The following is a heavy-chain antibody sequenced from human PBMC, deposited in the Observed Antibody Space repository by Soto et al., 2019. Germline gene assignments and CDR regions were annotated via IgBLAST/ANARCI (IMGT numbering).Heavy chain of an antibody. CDR3: ARGMCCLTGRCCPSWFDS. D-gene: IGHD2-8*01. Sequence: HVQLLESGPGLVKPSQTLSLTCSVSGDSISNLYYFWAWLRQAPGQALEYLGYIYKSSTTYYNPSFDSRVAMSVDTSNSQFALHVTSVTAADTAVYFCARGMCCLTGRCCPSWFDSWGQGAMVTVSS. J-gene: IGHJ5*01. CDR1: GDSISNLYYF. V-gene: IGHV4-30-4*01. CDR2: IYKSSTT.